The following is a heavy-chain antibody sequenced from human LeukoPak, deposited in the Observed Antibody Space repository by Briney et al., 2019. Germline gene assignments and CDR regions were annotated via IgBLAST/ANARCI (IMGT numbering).Heavy chain of an antibody. V-gene: IGHV3-23*01. CDR3: ARDPSDDPTGDY. Sequence: GGSLRLSCAASGFTFSDSAMTWVRQAPGKGLDWVSLISFSGANSYYADSVKGRFTISRDNSKNTLYLQMNSLRADDTAVYYCARDPSDDPTGDYWGQGTLVTVSS. J-gene: IGHJ4*02. CDR2: ISFSGANS. D-gene: IGHD1-14*01. CDR1: GFTFSDSA.